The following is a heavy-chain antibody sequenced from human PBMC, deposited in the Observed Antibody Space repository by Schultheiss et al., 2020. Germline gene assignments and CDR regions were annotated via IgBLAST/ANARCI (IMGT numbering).Heavy chain of an antibody. CDR1: GGSFSGYY. J-gene: IGHJ4*02. V-gene: IGHV4-34*01. Sequence: SETLSLTCAVYGGSFSGYYWSWIRQPPGKGLEWIGEMNRGGRTNYNPSLTGRVTISVDTSKNQFSLKLSSVTAADTAVYYCASLAYDSSGLDHWGQGTLVNVYS. D-gene: IGHD3-22*01. CDR3: ASLAYDSSGLDH. CDR2: MNRGGRT.